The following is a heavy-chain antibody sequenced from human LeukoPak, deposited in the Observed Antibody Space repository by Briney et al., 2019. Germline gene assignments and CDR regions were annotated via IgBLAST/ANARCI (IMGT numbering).Heavy chain of an antibody. Sequence: GGSLRLSCAASGFTFSSYAMSWVRQAPGKGLEWVSTISGSGDNTYDADSVKGRFTISRDNSKNTLYVQMDSLRAEDTAVYYCAKAVRIIDMAFDYWGQGTLVTVSS. CDR3: AKAVRIIDMAFDY. D-gene: IGHD5-24*01. V-gene: IGHV3-23*01. J-gene: IGHJ4*02. CDR2: ISGSGDNT. CDR1: GFTFSSYA.